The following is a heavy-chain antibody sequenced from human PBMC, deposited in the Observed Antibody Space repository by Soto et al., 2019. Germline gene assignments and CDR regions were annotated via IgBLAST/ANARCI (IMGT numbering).Heavy chain of an antibody. CDR1: GGSTSRYY. J-gene: IGHJ4*02. CDR2: ILYSGIT. D-gene: IGHD1-1*01. CDR3: ARHSPIGINWNFFDK. Sequence: PSETLSLICTVYGGSTSRYYWGRIWQAPGKGLEWIGDILYSGITNYIPALESQVTISVDTSKYQFSLKLNSVTAADTAVFSCARHSPIGINWNFFDKWAQATLVTASS. V-gene: IGHV4-59*13.